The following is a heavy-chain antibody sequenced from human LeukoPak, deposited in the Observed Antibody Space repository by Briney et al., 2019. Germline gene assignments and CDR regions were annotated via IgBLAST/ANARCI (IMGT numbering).Heavy chain of an antibody. D-gene: IGHD3-22*01. Sequence: SVKVSCAASGGTFSSYAISWVRQAPGQGLEWMGRIIPIFGIANYAQEFQGRVTITADKSTSTAYMELSSLRSEDTAVYYCARTYYYDSSGYYRYYFDYWGQGTLVTVSS. CDR2: IIPIFGIA. V-gene: IGHV1-69*04. J-gene: IGHJ4*02. CDR1: GGTFSSYA. CDR3: ARTYYYDSSGYYRYYFDY.